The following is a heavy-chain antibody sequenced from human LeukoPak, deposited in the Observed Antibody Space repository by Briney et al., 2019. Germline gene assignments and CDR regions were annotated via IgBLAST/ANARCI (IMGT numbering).Heavy chain of an antibody. V-gene: IGHV3-7*01. CDR2: IKEDGTEK. J-gene: IGHJ4*02. CDR1: EFAFSNYL. D-gene: IGHD3-3*01. CDR3: TTWGPWSHFDY. Sequence: GGPLRLSCAASEFAFSNYLMSWVRQAPGKGLEWVANIKEDGTEKNYVGSVKGRFTISRDNAKNSLYLQMNSLRAEDTAVYYCTTWGPWSHFDYWGQGTLVTVSS.